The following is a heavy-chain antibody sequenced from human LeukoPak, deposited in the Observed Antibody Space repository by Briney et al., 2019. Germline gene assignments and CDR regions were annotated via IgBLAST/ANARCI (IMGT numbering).Heavy chain of an antibody. J-gene: IGHJ4*02. D-gene: IGHD3-10*01. Sequence: WESLKISRKGFGYSFTNYWIGWVRQMPGKGLEWVGIIHPGDSDTRYSPSFEGQVTMSADKSIRTAYLQWSSLKASDTAMYYCARPTGRYGSGSYYYFFDYWGQGTLVTVSS. V-gene: IGHV5-51*01. CDR3: ARPTGRYGSGSYYYFFDY. CDR1: GYSFTNYW. CDR2: IHPGDSDT.